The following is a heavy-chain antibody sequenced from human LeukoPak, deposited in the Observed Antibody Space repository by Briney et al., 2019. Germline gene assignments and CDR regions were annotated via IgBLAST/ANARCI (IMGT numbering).Heavy chain of an antibody. V-gene: IGHV3-11*04. J-gene: IGHJ4*02. D-gene: IGHD1-26*01. CDR3: ASSGSYAGGFDYFDY. CDR2: ISRSGSTK. Sequence: GGSLRLSCAASGFTFSDYNMRWIRQAPGKGLEWVSSISRSGSTKYYADSVKGRFTISRDNAKNSLFLQMNSLRAEDTAVYYCASSGSYAGGFDYFDYWGQGTLVTVSS. CDR1: GFTFSDYN.